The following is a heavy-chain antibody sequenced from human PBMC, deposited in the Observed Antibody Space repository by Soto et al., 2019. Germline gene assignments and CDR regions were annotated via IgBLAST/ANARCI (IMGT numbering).Heavy chain of an antibody. CDR1: GFSLTTSGVG. Sequence: QITLNESGPTQVKPRQTLTLTCTFSGFSLTTSGVGVGWIRQSPGKAAEWLALIYWVDDKRYSPSLKSSLTIPQDTSKNQVVLTMADLDPADTATYYCAHRVLRTVFGLVTTTAIYFDFWGQGTPVAVSS. CDR2: IYWVDDK. D-gene: IGHD3-3*01. CDR3: AHRVLRTVFGLVTTTAIYFDF. V-gene: IGHV2-5*02. J-gene: IGHJ4*02.